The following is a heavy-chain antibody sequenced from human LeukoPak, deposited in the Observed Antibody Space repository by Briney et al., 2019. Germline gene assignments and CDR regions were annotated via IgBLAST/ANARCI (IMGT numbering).Heavy chain of an antibody. CDR3: ARGSRYYDFWSGYLDY. D-gene: IGHD3-3*01. CDR1: SGFISNYY. J-gene: IGHJ4*02. CDR2: ISTSGNT. V-gene: IGHV4-4*07. Sequence: SETLSLTCSVSSGFISNYYWSWIRQPAGKGLEWIGRISTSGNTNYSPSLKSRVTMSVDTSKNQFFLNLRSVTAADTAVYYCARGSRYYDFWSGYLDYWGQGALVTVSS.